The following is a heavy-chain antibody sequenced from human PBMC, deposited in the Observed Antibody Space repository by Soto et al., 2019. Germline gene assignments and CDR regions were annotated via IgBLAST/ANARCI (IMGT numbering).Heavy chain of an antibody. CDR2: IIPILGTA. D-gene: IGHD5-18*01. Sequence: QVQLVQSGAEVKKPGSSVKVSCKASGGTFSSYAISWVRQAPGQGHEWMGGIIPILGTANYAQKFQGRVTITADESTSTAYMELSSLRSEDTAVYYCARMDVDTAMVTGYYYYYGMDVWGQGTTVTVSS. J-gene: IGHJ6*02. CDR3: ARMDVDTAMVTGYYYYYGMDV. V-gene: IGHV1-69*01. CDR1: GGTFSSYA.